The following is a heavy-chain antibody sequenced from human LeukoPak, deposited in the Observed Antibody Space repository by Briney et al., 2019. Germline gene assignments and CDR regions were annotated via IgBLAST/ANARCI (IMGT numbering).Heavy chain of an antibody. CDR1: GFTFSSYA. J-gene: IGHJ4*02. CDR3: ARAPAIAAAGTEYYFDY. Sequence: PGGSLRLSCAASGFTFSSYAMHWVRQAPGKGLEWVAVISYDGSNKYYADSVKGRFTISRDNSKNTLYLQMNSLRAEDTAVYYCARAPAIAAAGTEYYFDYWGQGTLVTVSS. CDR2: ISYDGSNK. D-gene: IGHD6-13*01. V-gene: IGHV3-30-3*01.